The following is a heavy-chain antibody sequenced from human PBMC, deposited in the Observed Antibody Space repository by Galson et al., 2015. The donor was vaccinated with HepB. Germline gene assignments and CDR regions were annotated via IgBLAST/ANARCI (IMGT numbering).Heavy chain of an antibody. CDR2: IYPGDSTT. CDR1: GYSFTSYW. D-gene: IGHD4-11*01. CDR3: ARHHYRHWEAPVDP. J-gene: IGHJ5*02. Sequence: QSGAEVKKPGESLKISCKGSGYSFTSYWIGWVRQMPGKGPEWMGIIYPGDSTTRYSPSFQGQVTISADKSISTAYLQWGSLRASDTAMYYCARHHYRHWEAPVDPWGQGTLGTVSS. V-gene: IGHV5-51*01.